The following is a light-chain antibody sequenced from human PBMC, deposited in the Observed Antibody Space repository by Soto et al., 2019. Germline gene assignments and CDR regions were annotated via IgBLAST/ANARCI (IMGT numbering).Light chain of an antibody. Sequence: DIQMTQSPSSLSASLGDRVTITCRASRDITDYLAWYQQKSGQVPKLLIYAASTLQSGVPSRFTASGSGTDLTLTITGLQPEDFATYFCQNYNSAPWTFGQGTKVDIK. CDR3: QNYNSAPWT. CDR1: RDITDY. J-gene: IGKJ1*01. V-gene: IGKV1-27*01. CDR2: AAS.